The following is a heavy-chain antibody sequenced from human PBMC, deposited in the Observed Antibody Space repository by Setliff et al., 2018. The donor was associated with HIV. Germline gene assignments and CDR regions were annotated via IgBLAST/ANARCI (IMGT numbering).Heavy chain of an antibody. Sequence: SETLSLTCTVSGGSISSGDYYWTWIRQPPGKGLEWIGYIYNSGSTYYEPSLRGRVTISIDRSKNQFSLKLNSVTAADTSVYYCARETNASGSLTAYWYFDLWGRGTLVTVSS. V-gene: IGHV4-30-4*08. CDR3: ARETNASGSLTAYWYFDL. D-gene: IGHD3-10*01. CDR2: IYNSGST. CDR1: GGSISSGDYY. J-gene: IGHJ2*01.